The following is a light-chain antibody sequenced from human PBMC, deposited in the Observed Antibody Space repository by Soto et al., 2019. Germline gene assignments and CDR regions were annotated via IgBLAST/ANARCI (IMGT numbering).Light chain of an antibody. CDR2: AAS. V-gene: IGKV1-39*01. J-gene: IGKJ2*01. CDR1: HSINNY. CDR3: QQSYSTLRT. Sequence: IQMTQSPSSLSASVGDRVIITCRSDHSINNYLNWYQQRPGKVPKLLIYAASTLQSGVPSRFSGSGSGRVFTLTINSLQPEDFATYYCQQSYSTLRTFGRGTRVEI.